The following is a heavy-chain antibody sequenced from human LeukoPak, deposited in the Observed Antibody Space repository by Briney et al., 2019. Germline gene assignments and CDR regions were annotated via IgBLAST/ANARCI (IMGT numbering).Heavy chain of an antibody. CDR3: ASAGYCCGGSCYIGSFDY. J-gene: IGHJ4*02. Sequence: GRSLRLSCAASGFTFSSYAMHWVRQAPGKGLEWVAVISYDGSNKYYADSVKGRFTISRDNSKNTLYLQMNSLRAEDTAVYYCASAGYCCGGSCYIGSFDYWGQGTLVTVSS. CDR2: ISYDGSNK. V-gene: IGHV3-30*04. CDR1: GFTFSSYA. D-gene: IGHD2-15*01.